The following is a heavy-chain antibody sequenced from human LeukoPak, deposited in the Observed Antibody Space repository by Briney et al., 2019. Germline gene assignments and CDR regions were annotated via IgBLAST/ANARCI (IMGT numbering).Heavy chain of an antibody. CDR1: DASMNNYY. CDR3: ARSWAAKWELPGQFDS. D-gene: IGHD1-26*01. Sequence: SETLSLTCTVSDASMNNYYWSWVRQSPEKGLEWIGFVFSRGTTNYNPSFKSRLTMSIDTSKKQFSPRLSSVTAADTAVYFCARSWAAKWELPGQFDSWGQGRLVSVSS. CDR2: VFSRGTT. V-gene: IGHV4-4*07. J-gene: IGHJ4*02.